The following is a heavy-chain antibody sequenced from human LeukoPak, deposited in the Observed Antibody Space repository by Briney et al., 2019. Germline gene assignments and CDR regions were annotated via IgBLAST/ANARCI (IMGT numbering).Heavy chain of an antibody. CDR1: GGSIRSYY. J-gene: IGHJ4*02. Sequence: SETLSLTCTVSGGSIRSYYWSWIRQAPGKGLEWIGFISYSGYTSYSPSLKSRVAISVDTSKSQFSLRLSSLTAADTAIYYCARGRDDNGGMFFDSWAQGTLVTVSS. CDR3: ARGRDDNGGMFFDS. CDR2: ISYSGYT. D-gene: IGHD4-23*01. V-gene: IGHV4-59*01.